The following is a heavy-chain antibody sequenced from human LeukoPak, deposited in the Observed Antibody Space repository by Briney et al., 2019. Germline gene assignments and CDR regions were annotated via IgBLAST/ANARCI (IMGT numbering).Heavy chain of an antibody. J-gene: IGHJ3*02. D-gene: IGHD1-7*01. CDR3: AREGRITGTTGAFDI. CDR2: INHSGST. CDR1: GGSFSGYY. Sequence: SETLSVTCAVYGGSFSGYYWSWIRQPPGKGLEWIGEINHSGSTNYNPSLKSRVTISVDTSKNQFSLKLSSVTAADTAVYYCAREGRITGTTGAFDIWGQGTMVTVSS. V-gene: IGHV4-34*01.